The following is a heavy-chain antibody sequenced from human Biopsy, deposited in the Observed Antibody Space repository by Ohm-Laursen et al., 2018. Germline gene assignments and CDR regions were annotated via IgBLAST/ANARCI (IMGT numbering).Heavy chain of an antibody. CDR1: GYTFTGYY. J-gene: IGHJ4*02. V-gene: IGHV1-2*02. CDR2: INPKSGGT. CDR3: AIDGNDFLTDYLKIDQ. Sequence: VASVKVSCKASGYTFTGYYLHWVRQAPGQGLEWMGWINPKSGGTHYLEKFRGGVTMTRDTSISTAYMEVSSLRSDDTAVYYCAIDGNDFLTDYLKIDQWGQGTLVTVSS. D-gene: IGHD3-9*01.